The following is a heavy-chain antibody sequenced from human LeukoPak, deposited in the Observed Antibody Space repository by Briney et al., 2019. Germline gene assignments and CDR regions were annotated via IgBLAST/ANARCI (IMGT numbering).Heavy chain of an antibody. Sequence: SQTLSLTCAISGDSVSRKSVAWNWIRQSPSRGLEWLGRTYYWSTWFYEYALSVKGRITIKSDTSKNQFSLHLDAVTPEDTAVYYCASGRMLWLGNLGNWFDPWGQGILVTVSS. V-gene: IGHV6-1*01. J-gene: IGHJ5*02. CDR1: GDSVSRKSVA. D-gene: IGHD3-10*01. CDR2: TYYWSTWFY. CDR3: ASGRMLWLGNLGNWFDP.